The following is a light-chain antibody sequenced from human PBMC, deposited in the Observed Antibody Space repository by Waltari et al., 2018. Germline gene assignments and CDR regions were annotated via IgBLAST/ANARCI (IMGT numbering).Light chain of an antibody. V-gene: IGKV1-39*01. CDR1: QSISTY. J-gene: IGKJ4*01. CDR2: AAS. Sequence: DFQMTQSPSSLSASVCDRVTITCRASQSISTYLNWYQQKPGKAPNLLIYAASSLQSGVPSRFSGSGSGTDFTLTISSLQPEDFATYYCQQSYSPLTFGGGTKVEIK. CDR3: QQSYSPLT.